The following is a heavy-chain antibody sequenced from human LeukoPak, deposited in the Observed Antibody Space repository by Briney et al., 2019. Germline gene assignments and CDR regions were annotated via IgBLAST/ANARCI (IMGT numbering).Heavy chain of an antibody. CDR2: ISSSSTI. J-gene: IGHJ3*02. V-gene: IGHV3-48*04. Sequence: PGGSLRLSCAASGFTFSSYSMNWVRQAPGKGLEWVSYISSSSTIYYADSVKGRFTISRDNAKNSLYPQMNSLRAEDTAVYYCARDRGRRGITMRSDAFDIWGQGTMVTVSS. CDR1: GFTFSSYS. CDR3: ARDRGRRGITMRSDAFDI. D-gene: IGHD3-22*01.